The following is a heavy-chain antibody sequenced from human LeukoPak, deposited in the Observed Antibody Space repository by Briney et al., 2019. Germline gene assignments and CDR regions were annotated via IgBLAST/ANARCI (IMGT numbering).Heavy chain of an antibody. CDR3: ARGDCSGGRCYGSSYYYGMDV. D-gene: IGHD2-15*01. V-gene: IGHV3-30*04. Sequence: GRSLGLSCAASGFIFSNYAIHWVRQAPGKGLEWVALISYDGSDEYYADSVKGRFTISRDNSKNTLYLQMNSLRPEDTAVYYCARGDCSGGRCYGSSYYYGMDVWGQGTAVTVSS. J-gene: IGHJ6*02. CDR2: ISYDGSDE. CDR1: GFIFSNYA.